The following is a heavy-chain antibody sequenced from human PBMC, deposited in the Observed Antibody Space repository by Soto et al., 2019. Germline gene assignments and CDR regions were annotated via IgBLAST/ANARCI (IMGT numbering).Heavy chain of an antibody. D-gene: IGHD6-19*01. CDR3: ARGSGIAVAGTDY. J-gene: IGHJ4*02. CDR2: IWYDGSNK. V-gene: IGHV3-33*01. Sequence: GGSLRLSCAASGFTFSSYGMHWVRQAPGKGLEWVAVIWYDGSNKYYADSVKGRFTISRDNSKNTLYLQMNSLRAEDTAVYYCARGSGIAVAGTDYWGQGTLVTVSS. CDR1: GFTFSSYG.